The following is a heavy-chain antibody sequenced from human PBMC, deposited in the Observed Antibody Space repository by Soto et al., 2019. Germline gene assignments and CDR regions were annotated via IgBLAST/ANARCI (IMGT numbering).Heavy chain of an antibody. J-gene: IGHJ4*02. Sequence: GGSLRLSCVASGFNFNMYTMNWVRQAPGKGLEWVSSISSSSGDIFYADSVKGRFTISRDNAKNSLNLQMNSLRAEDTAVYYCAKDSRSRGHQYYFDYWGQGTLVTVSS. V-gene: IGHV3-21*04. CDR1: GFNFNMYT. CDR2: ISSSSGDI. D-gene: IGHD1-26*01. CDR3: AKDSRSRGHQYYFDY.